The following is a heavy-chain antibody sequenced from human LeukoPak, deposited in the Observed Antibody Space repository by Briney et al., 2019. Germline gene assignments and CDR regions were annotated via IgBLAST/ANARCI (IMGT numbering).Heavy chain of an antibody. CDR2: IWYDGSNK. CDR3: ARRYDYVWGSYRYYYYGMDV. V-gene: IGHV3-33*01. CDR1: GFTFSSYG. J-gene: IGHJ6*04. D-gene: IGHD3-16*02. Sequence: GGSLRLSCAASGFTFSSYGMHWVREAPGKGLEWGAVIWYDGSNKYYADSVKGRFTISRDNSKNTLYLQMNSLRAEDTAVYYCARRYDYVWGSYRYYYYGMDVWGKGTTVTVSS.